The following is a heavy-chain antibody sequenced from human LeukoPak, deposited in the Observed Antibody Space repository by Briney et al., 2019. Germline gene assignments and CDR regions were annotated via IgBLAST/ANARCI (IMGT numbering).Heavy chain of an antibody. Sequence: PSETLSLTCAVHGGSLSGFYWSWIRQPPGKGLEWIGEINHSGTTNYNPSLKSRVTISVDMSKNQVSLDLASVTAADTAVYYCARASSFDKTTRWNPAHFGPWGPGSLVTVAS. CDR3: ARASSFDKTTRWNPAHFGP. CDR1: GGSLSGFY. CDR2: INHSGTT. J-gene: IGHJ5*02. V-gene: IGHV4-34*01. D-gene: IGHD1-1*01.